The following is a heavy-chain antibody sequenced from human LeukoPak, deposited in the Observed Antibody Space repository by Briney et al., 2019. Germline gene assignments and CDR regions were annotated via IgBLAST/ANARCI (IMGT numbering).Heavy chain of an antibody. D-gene: IGHD3-22*01. CDR2: ISGTGIAI. V-gene: IGHV3-23*01. J-gene: IGHJ4*02. CDR1: GFTFDNYA. Sequence: GGSLRLSCAASGFTFDNYAMSWVRQAPGRGLEWVSTISGTGIAIYYADSVKGRFTISRDNSKNTLYLQLNSLRAEDTAIYYCAKYYYDSSGLFDYWGQGALVTVSS. CDR3: AKYYYDSSGLFDY.